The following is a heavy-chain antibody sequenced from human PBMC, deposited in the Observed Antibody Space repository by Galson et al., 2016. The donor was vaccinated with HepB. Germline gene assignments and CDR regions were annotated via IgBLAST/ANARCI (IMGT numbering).Heavy chain of an antibody. J-gene: IGHJ4*02. V-gene: IGHV3-53*04. D-gene: IGHD6-13*01. CDR3: ARGRWQLD. CDR2: IYSGGFT. CDR1: GFTVSSNY. Sequence: LRLSCAASGFTVSSNYMNWVRQAPGKGLQWVSVIYSGGFTYYADSLKGRFTISRHNSKNTLYLQMNSLRAEDTAVYYCARGRWQLDWGRGTLVTVSS.